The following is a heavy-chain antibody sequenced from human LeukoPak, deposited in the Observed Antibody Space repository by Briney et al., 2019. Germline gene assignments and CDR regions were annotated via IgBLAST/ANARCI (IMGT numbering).Heavy chain of an antibody. CDR3: ARVAAATYFDY. D-gene: IGHD1-26*01. V-gene: IGHV3-20*04. CDR2: INWNGGST. CDR1: GFTFDDYG. J-gene: IGHJ4*02. Sequence: GGSLRLSCAASGFTFDDYGMSWVRQAPGKGLEWVSGINWNGGSTGYADSVKGRFTISRDNAKNSLYLQMNSLRDEDTAVYYCARVAAATYFDYWGQGTLVTVSS.